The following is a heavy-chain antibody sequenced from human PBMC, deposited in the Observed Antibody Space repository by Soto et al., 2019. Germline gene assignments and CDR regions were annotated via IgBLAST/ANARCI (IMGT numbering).Heavy chain of an antibody. J-gene: IGHJ6*02. Sequence: PGESLKISCKGSGYSFTSYWIGWVRQMPGKGLEWMGIIYPGDSDTRYSPSFQGQVTISADKSISTAYLQWSSLKASDTAMYYCARPFWFGESPDYYYYYGMDVWGQGTTVTVSS. CDR2: IYPGDSDT. CDR3: ARPFWFGESPDYYYYYGMDV. V-gene: IGHV5-51*01. CDR1: GYSFTSYW. D-gene: IGHD3-10*01.